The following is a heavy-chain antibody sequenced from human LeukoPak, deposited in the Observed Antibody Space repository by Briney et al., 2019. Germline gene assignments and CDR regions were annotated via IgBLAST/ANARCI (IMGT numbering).Heavy chain of an antibody. V-gene: IGHV3-21*01. CDR1: GFTFSSYS. J-gene: IGHJ4*02. Sequence: GGSLRLSCAASGFTFSSYSMNWVRQAPGKGLEWVSSISSSSSYIYYADSVKGRFTISRDNAKNSLYLQMNSLRAEDTAVYYCARPFVRRGYSYGGDYWGQGTLVTVSS. CDR3: ARPFVRRGYSYGGDY. D-gene: IGHD5-18*01. CDR2: ISSSSSYI.